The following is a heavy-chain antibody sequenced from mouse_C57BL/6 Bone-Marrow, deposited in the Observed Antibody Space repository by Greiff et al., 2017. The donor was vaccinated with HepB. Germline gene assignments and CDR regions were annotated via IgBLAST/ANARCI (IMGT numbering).Heavy chain of an antibody. D-gene: IGHD2-12*01. CDR2: INPNNGGT. CDR1: GYTFTDYY. Sequence: VQLQQSGPELVKPGASVKISCKASGYTFTDYYMNWVKQSHGKSLEWIGDINPNNGGTSYNQKFKGKATLTVDKSSSTAYMELRSLTSEDSAVYYCARCPLPYFDYWGQGTTLTVSS. V-gene: IGHV1-26*01. J-gene: IGHJ2*01. CDR3: ARCPLPYFDY.